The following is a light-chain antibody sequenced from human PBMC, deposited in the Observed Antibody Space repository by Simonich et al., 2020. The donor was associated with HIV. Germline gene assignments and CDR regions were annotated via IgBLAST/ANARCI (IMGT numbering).Light chain of an antibody. CDR1: SSDVGGYNY. V-gene: IGLV2-8*01. J-gene: IGLJ2*01. CDR3: QAWDSSTAGVV. CDR2: EVN. Sequence: QSALTQPPSASGSSGQSVTISCTGTSSDVGGYNYVSWYQQHPGQAPKLLIYEVNKRPSGVPDRFSGSKSGNTASLTVSGLQAMDEADDYCQAWDSSTAGVVFGGGTKLTVL.